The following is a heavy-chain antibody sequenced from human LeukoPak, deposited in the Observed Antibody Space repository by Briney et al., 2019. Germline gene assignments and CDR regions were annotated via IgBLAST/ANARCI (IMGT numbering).Heavy chain of an antibody. CDR3: ATSGSSSSFDC. V-gene: IGHV3-66*02. D-gene: IGHD6-13*01. CDR2: IYSGGST. CDR1: GFTVSSNY. J-gene: IGHJ4*02. Sequence: GGSLRLSCAASGFTVSSNYMSWVRQAPGKGLEWVSVIYSGGSTYYADSVKGRFTISRDNSKNTLYLQMNSLRAEDTAVYYCATSGSSSSFDCWGQGTLVTVSS.